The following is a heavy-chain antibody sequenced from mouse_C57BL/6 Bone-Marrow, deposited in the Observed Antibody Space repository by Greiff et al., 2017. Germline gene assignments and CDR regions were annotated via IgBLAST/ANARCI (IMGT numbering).Heavy chain of an antibody. CDR2: ISSGSSTI. D-gene: IGHD2-1*01. J-gene: IGHJ3*01. Sequence: EVKLVESGGGLVKPGGSLKLSCAASGFTFSDYGMHWVRQAPEKGLEWVAYISSGSSTIYYADTVKGRFTISRDNAKNTLFLQMTSLRSEDTAMYYCAWRGNYGSWFAYWGQGTLVTVSA. CDR3: AWRGNYGSWFAY. V-gene: IGHV5-17*01. CDR1: GFTFSDYG.